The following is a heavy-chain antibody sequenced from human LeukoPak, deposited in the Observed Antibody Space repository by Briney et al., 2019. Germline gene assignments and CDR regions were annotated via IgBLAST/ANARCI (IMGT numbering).Heavy chain of an antibody. J-gene: IGHJ4*02. CDR2: INPSGGST. Sequence: ASVKVSCKASGYTFTSYGISWVRQAPGQGLEWMGIINPSGGSTSYTQKFQGRVTMTRDMSTSTVFMELRSLRSEDTAVYYCARDQAVAGTLDYWGQGTLVTVSS. D-gene: IGHD6-19*01. CDR1: GYTFTSYG. CDR3: ARDQAVAGTLDY. V-gene: IGHV1-46*01.